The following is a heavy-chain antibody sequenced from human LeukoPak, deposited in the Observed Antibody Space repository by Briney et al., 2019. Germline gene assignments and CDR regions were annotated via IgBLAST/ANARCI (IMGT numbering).Heavy chain of an antibody. Sequence: PSETLSLTCAVYGGSFSGYYWSWIRQPPGKGLEWIGEINHSGSTNYNPSLKSRVTISVDTSKNQFSLKLSSVTAADTAVYYCARDTYYDYVWGSYRYTSYYFDYWGQGTLVTVSS. CDR1: GGSFSGYY. CDR3: ARDTYYDYVWGSYRYTSYYFDY. J-gene: IGHJ4*02. CDR2: INHSGST. D-gene: IGHD3-16*02. V-gene: IGHV4-34*01.